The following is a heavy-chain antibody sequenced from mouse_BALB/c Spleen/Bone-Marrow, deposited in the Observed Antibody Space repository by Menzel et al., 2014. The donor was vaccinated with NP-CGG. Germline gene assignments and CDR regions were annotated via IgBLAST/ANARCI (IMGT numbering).Heavy chain of an antibody. CDR2: INPSTGYT. J-gene: IGHJ3*01. Sequence: VQLQESGAELAKPGASVKMSCKASGYTFTSYWMHWVKQRPGQGLEWIGYINPSTGYTEYNLKFKDKATLTADKSSSTAYMQLSSLTSEDSAVYYCARYPYYDYDGFAYWGQGTLVTVSA. V-gene: IGHV1-7*01. CDR1: GYTFTSYW. D-gene: IGHD2-4*01. CDR3: ARYPYYDYDGFAY.